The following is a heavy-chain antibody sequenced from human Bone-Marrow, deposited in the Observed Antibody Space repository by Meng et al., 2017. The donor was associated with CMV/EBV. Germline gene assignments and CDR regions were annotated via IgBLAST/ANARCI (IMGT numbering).Heavy chain of an antibody. CDR3: TRAYSSFYKYTDS. CDR1: GFTFSNYW. J-gene: IGHJ4*02. Sequence: CTTSGFTFSNYWMHWVRQGPGKGLVWVSRINDDGSAAMYADSVKGRFTISRDNAKNTLYLQMSGLRAEDTAMYYCTRAYSSFYKYTDSWGQGTLVTVSS. CDR2: INDDGSAA. V-gene: IGHV3-74*03. D-gene: IGHD6-19*01.